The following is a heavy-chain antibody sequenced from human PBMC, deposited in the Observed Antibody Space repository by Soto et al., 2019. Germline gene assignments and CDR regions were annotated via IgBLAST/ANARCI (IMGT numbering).Heavy chain of an antibody. CDR1: GGSINTFY. D-gene: IGHD5-12*01. CDR2: IFSSGST. CDR3: AREGSYSAYNFAHGIQLWSFDF. J-gene: IGHJ4*02. Sequence: SETLSLTCTVSGGSINTFYLSWVRQRTGKGLEWIGRIFSSGSTSFNPSLESRVAMSVDTSKNHFSLNLSSVTAADMAVYYCAREGSYSAYNFAHGIQLWSFDFWGQGALVTVSS. V-gene: IGHV4-4*07.